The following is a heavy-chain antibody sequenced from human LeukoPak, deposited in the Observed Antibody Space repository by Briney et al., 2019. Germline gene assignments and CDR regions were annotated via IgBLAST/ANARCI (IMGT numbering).Heavy chain of an antibody. J-gene: IGHJ4*02. CDR3: ARHQDSSGYYTVDY. Sequence: SETLSLTCTVSGGSISSSSYYWSWIRRPPGKGLEWIGYIYYSGSTNYNPSLKSRVTISVDTSKNQFSLKLSSVTAADTAVYYCARHQDSSGYYTVDYWGQGTLVTVSS. CDR2: IYYSGST. V-gene: IGHV4-61*05. D-gene: IGHD6-19*01. CDR1: GGSISSSSYY.